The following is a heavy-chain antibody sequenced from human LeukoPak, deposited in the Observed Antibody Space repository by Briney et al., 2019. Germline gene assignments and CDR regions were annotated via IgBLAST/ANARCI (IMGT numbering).Heavy chain of an antibody. CDR3: ARASGSYYELWFDP. CDR1: GFTFSSYG. D-gene: IGHD1-26*01. J-gene: IGHJ5*02. V-gene: IGHV3-33*01. Sequence: GSLRLSCAASGFTFSSYGMHWVRQAPGKGLEWVAVIWYDGSNKYYADSVKGRFTISRDNSKNTLYLQMNSLRAEDTAVYYCARASGSYYELWFDPWGQGTLVTVSS. CDR2: IWYDGSNK.